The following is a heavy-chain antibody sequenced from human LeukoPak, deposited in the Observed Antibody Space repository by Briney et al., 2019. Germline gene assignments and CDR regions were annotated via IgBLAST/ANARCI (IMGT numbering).Heavy chain of an antibody. CDR3: ARGPIRSGYYFSQYYYYYMDV. CDR2: ISSSSSYI. V-gene: IGHV3-21*01. Sequence: GGSLRLSCAASGFTRSSYSMNWLRQAPGKGLEWVSSISSSSSYIYYADSVKGRFTISRDNARNSLFLQMNSLRVEDTAVYYCARGPIRSGYYFSQYYYYYMDVWGKGTTVTISS. J-gene: IGHJ6*03. CDR1: GFTRSSYS. D-gene: IGHD3-22*01.